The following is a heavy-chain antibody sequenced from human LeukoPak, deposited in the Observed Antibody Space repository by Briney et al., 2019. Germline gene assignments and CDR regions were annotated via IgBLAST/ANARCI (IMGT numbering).Heavy chain of an antibody. V-gene: IGHV3-23*01. Sequence: PGGSLRLSCAASGFTFSSYAMSWVRQAPGKGLEWVSAISGSGGSTYYADSVKGRFTISRDNSKNTLYLQMNSLRAEDTAVYYCAKVITYYYGSRTGSGFDYWGQGTLVTVSS. J-gene: IGHJ4*02. CDR1: GFTFSSYA. CDR3: AKVITYYYGSRTGSGFDY. D-gene: IGHD3-10*01. CDR2: ISGSGGST.